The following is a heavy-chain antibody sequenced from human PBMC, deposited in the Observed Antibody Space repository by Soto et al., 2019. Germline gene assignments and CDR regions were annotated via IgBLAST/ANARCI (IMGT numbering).Heavy chain of an antibody. CDR2: TYYRRST. CDR1: GGSIESYVFY. D-gene: IGHD3-16*01. CDR3: ARHTHWAPLVE. J-gene: IGHJ4*02. V-gene: IGHV4-39*01. Sequence: PSETLALSCRVSGGSIESYVFYWALLRQPPGAGLEWIESTYYRRSTFYNSSLRTRLTLSVDTSKNQFSLSLSSVTAADTAVYYCARHTHWAPLVEWGQAMXVTVSS.